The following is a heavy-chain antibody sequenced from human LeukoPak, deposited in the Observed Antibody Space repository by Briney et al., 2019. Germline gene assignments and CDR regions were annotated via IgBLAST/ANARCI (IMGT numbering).Heavy chain of an antibody. D-gene: IGHD6-13*01. CDR1: GYTFTTYY. V-gene: IGHV1-2*02. J-gene: IGHJ4*02. CDR2: INPNSGGT. CDR3: ARGSGIAAAKSPLDY. Sequence: ASVKVSCKASGYTFTTYYMHWVRQAPGQGLEWMGWINPNSGGTNYAQKFQGRVTMTRDTSISTAYMELSRLRSDDTAVYYCARGSGIAAAKSPLDYWGQGTLVTVSS.